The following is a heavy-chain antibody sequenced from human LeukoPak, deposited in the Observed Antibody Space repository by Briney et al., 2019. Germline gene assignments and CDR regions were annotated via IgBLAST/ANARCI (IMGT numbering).Heavy chain of an antibody. D-gene: IGHD2-15*01. CDR1: GFTFSNYW. J-gene: IGHJ5*02. Sequence: GGSLRLSCAASGFTFSNYWMSWVRQAAGKGLEWVANIKHDGSEKYYVDSVKGRFTISRDNAKNSLYLQMNGLRAEDTAVYYCARVKEVVVVAATRFDPWGQGTLVTVSS. CDR3: ARVKEVVVVAATRFDP. CDR2: IKHDGSEK. V-gene: IGHV3-7*03.